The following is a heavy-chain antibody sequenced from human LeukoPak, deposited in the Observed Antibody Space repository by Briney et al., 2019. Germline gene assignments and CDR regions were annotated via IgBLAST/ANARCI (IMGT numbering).Heavy chain of an antibody. V-gene: IGHV4-4*07. CDR1: GGATIPFY. D-gene: IGHD3-22*01. CDR2: IYSSGST. CDR3: AKDYYDSSEGWFDP. J-gene: IGHJ5*02. Sequence: SETLSLTCSVSGGATIPFYWNWIRQPAGKGPEWIGRIYSSGSTKYNPSLKSRVTMSVDTSKNQFSLKLSSVTAADTAVYYCAKDYYDSSEGWFDPWGQGTLVTVSS.